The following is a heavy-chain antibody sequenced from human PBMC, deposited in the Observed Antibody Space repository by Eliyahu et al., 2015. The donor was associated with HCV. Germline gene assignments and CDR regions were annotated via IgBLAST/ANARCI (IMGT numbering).Heavy chain of an antibody. CDR1: GFPFRNYG. V-gene: IGHV3-30*18. CDR3: AKDPGIAAPGPLPKPFHH. CDR2: TSYDGSNK. J-gene: IGHJ4*02. Sequence: QVQLVESGGGVVQPGRSLRLSCAASGFPFRNYGXHWVRQAPGKGLEWVALTSYDGSNKYYTDSVKGRFTISRDNSKNTLFLQMNSLRTEDTAVYYCAKDPGIAAPGPLPKPFHHWGQGTLVTVSS. D-gene: IGHD6-13*01.